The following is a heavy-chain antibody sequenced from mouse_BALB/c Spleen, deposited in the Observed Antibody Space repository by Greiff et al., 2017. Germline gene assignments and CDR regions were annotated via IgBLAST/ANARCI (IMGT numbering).Heavy chain of an antibody. Sequence: VQLQQSGAELVKPGASVKLSCTASGFNFKDTYMHWVKQRPEQGLEWIGRIDPANGNTKYDPKFQGKATITADTSSNTAYLQLSSLTSEDTAVYYCAALGQGAMDYWGQGTSVTVAS. V-gene: IGHV14-3*02. CDR1: GFNFKDTY. CDR3: AALGQGAMDY. CDR2: IDPANGNT. J-gene: IGHJ4*01. D-gene: IGHD3-1*01.